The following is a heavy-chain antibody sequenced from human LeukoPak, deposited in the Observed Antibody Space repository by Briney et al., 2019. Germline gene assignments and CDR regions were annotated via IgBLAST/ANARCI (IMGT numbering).Heavy chain of an antibody. CDR3: ESRIRYSSYAVLDWFDP. CDR2: INPNSGGT. D-gene: IGHD6-6*01. V-gene: IGHV1-2*06. J-gene: IGHJ5*02. CDR1: GYTFTGYY. Sequence: GASVKVSCKASGYTFTGYYMHWVRQAPGQGLEWMGRINPNSGGTNYAQKFQGRVTMTRDTSISTAYMELSRLRSDDTAVYYCESRIRYSSYAVLDWFDPWGQGTLVTVSS.